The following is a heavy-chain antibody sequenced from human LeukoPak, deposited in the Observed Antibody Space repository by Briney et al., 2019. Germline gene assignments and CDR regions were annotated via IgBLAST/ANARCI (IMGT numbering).Heavy chain of an antibody. D-gene: IGHD2-2*01. CDR2: IFSSGNT. CDR3: AKDGYCSSTDCYFTWFES. Sequence: SETLSLTCTVSGGSISNYYWSRIRQPAGKGLEWIGRIFSSGNTNFNPSLKSRVTMSLDTPKNQISLKLTSVTAADTALYYCAKDGYCSSTDCYFTWFESWGQGTLVTVSP. J-gene: IGHJ5*01. CDR1: GGSISNYY. V-gene: IGHV4-4*07.